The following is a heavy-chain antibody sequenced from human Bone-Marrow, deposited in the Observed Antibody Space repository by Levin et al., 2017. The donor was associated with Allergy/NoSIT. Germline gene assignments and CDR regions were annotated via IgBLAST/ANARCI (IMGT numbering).Heavy chain of an antibody. Sequence: GESLKISCAASGFTFSCCWMSWVRQAAGKGLEWVASIKQDGSEKYYVDSVKGRFTISRDNAKRSLFLQMNSLRAEDTAVYYCLHPQIPAIDYWGQGTMVTVSS. D-gene: IGHD2-2*01. V-gene: IGHV3-7*01. J-gene: IGHJ4*02. CDR3: LHPQIPAIDY. CDR2: IKQDGSEK. CDR1: GFTFSCCW.